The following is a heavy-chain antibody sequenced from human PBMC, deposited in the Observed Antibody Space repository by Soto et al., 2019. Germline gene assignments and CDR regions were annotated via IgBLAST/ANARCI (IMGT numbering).Heavy chain of an antibody. Sequence: SETLSLTCAVYGGSFSGYYWSWIRQPPGKGLEWIGEINHSGSTNYNPSLKSRVTISVDTSKNQFSLKLSSVTAADTAVYYCESPGYSSGWYKGFDYWGQGTLVTVSS. J-gene: IGHJ4*02. CDR1: GGSFSGYY. CDR3: ESPGYSSGWYKGFDY. V-gene: IGHV4-34*01. D-gene: IGHD6-19*01. CDR2: INHSGST.